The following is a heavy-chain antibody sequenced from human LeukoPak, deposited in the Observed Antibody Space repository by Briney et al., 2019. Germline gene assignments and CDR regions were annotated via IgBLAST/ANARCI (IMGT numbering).Heavy chain of an antibody. J-gene: IGHJ4*02. Sequence: SETLSLTCTVSGGSISSGDYYWSWIRQPPGKGLEWIGYIYYSGSTYYNPSLKSRVTISVDTSKNQFSLKLSSVTAADTAVYYCARAAAMVRGGPDYWGQGTLVTVSS. CDR1: GGSISSGDYY. V-gene: IGHV4-30-4*01. CDR3: ARAAAMVRGGPDY. D-gene: IGHD3-10*01. CDR2: IYYSGST.